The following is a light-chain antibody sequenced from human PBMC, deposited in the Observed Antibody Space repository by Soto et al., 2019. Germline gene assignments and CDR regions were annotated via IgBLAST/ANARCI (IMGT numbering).Light chain of an antibody. V-gene: IGKV3-20*01. CDR1: QSVSSSF. CDR3: QQYGSSWT. Sequence: EIVLTQSPGTLSLSPGERATLSCRASQSVSSSFLAWYQQKPGQAPRLLIYGTSRRATGIPDRFSGSGSGTDFTLTISRVEPEDFAVYYCQQYGSSWTFGQGTRVESK. CDR2: GTS. J-gene: IGKJ1*01.